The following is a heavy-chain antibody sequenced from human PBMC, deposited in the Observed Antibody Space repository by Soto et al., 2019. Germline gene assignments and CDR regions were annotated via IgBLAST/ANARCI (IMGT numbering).Heavy chain of an antibody. CDR2: INAGNGNT. D-gene: IGHD6-19*01. CDR3: ARGVAGPLHWFDP. Sequence: GASVKVSCKASGYTFTSNAMHWVRQAPEQRLEWMGWINAGNGNTKYSQKFQGRVTITRDTSASTAYMELSSLRSEDTAVYYCARGVAGPLHWFDPWGQGTLVTVSS. J-gene: IGHJ5*02. CDR1: GYTFTSNA. V-gene: IGHV1-3*01.